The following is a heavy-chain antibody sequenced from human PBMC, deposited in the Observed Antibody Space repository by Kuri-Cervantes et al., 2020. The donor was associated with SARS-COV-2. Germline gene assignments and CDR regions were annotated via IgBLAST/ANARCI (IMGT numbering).Heavy chain of an antibody. D-gene: IGHD4-17*01. CDR3: ASGGDYSDY. CDR2: IRYDGSNK. CDR1: GFTFSSYG. Sequence: LSLTCAASGFTFSSYGMHWVRQAPGKGLEWVAFIRYDGSNKYYADSVKGRFTISRDNSKNTLYLQLNSLRAEDTAVYYCASGGDYSDYWGQGTLVTVSS. V-gene: IGHV3-30*02. J-gene: IGHJ4*02.